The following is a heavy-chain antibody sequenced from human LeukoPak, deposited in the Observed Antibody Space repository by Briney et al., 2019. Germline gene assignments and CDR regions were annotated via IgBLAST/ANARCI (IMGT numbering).Heavy chain of an antibody. J-gene: IGHJ4*02. V-gene: IGHV4-59*01. D-gene: IGHD6-19*01. CDR2: IYYSGTT. CDR3: AREGYASGWNDY. CDR1: GASISSYY. Sequence: SETLSLTCTVSGASISSYYWSWIRQTPGKGLEWIGYIYYSGTTNYNPSFQRRVTISVDVSKNQFSLKLRSVTAADTAVYYCAREGYASGWNDYWGQGTLVTVSS.